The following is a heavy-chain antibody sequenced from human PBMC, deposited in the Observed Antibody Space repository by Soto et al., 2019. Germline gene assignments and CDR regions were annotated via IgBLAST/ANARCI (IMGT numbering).Heavy chain of an antibody. D-gene: IGHD2-21*02. J-gene: IGHJ4*02. CDR1: GFPFSSYG. V-gene: IGHV3-33*06. CDR2: IWHDGSNI. CDR3: AKSVSDRFDH. Sequence: QAQLVESGGGVVQPGGSLRLSCEASGFPFSSYGIHWVRQASGKGLEWLAVIWHDGSNINYADSVKGRFTISRDNSKNTLYLQMDSLRAEDTAVYYCAKSVSDRFDHWGEGTLVTVCS.